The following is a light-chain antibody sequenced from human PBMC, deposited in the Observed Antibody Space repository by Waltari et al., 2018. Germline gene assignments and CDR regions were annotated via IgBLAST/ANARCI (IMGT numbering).Light chain of an antibody. J-gene: IGKJ4*01. CDR1: QSISSS. CDR2: RAS. V-gene: IGKV1-5*03. CDR3: QQYNSYSIT. Sequence: DIQMTQSPSTLSASGGDRVTITCRTSQSISSSVAWYQQKPGKAPKLLIYRASSLEGGVPSRFSGSGSGTKFTLTISSLQPDDFATYYCQQYNSYSITFGGGTKVEIK.